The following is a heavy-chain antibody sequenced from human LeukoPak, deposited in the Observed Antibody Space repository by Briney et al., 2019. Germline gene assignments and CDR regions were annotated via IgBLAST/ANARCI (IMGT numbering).Heavy chain of an antibody. CDR3: ARDHCGSGFFDP. CDR1: GFTFDDYG. Sequence: PGGSLRLSCAASGFTFDDYGMSWVRQAPGKGLEWVSGINWNGGSTAYADSVKGRFTISRDNGKNSLFLQMNSLRAEDTALYYCARDHCGSGFFDPWGQGTLVTVSS. J-gene: IGHJ5*02. D-gene: IGHD3-10*01. V-gene: IGHV3-20*04. CDR2: INWNGGST.